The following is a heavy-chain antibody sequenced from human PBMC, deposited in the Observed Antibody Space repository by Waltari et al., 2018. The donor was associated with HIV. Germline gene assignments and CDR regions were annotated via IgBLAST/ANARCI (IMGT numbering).Heavy chain of an antibody. J-gene: IGHJ3*02. Sequence: QVQLVESGGGVVQPGRSLRLSCAASGFTFSSYGMHWVRQAPGKGLEWVAVIWYDGSNKYYADSVKGRFTISRDNSKNTLYLQMNSLRAEDTAVYYCARVCRCTAVAGNSMGAFDIWGQGTMVTVSS. CDR2: IWYDGSNK. CDR3: ARVCRCTAVAGNSMGAFDI. CDR1: GFTFSSYG. D-gene: IGHD6-19*01. V-gene: IGHV3-33*01.